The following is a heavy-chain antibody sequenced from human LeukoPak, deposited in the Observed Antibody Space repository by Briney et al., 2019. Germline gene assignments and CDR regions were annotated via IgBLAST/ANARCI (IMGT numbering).Heavy chain of an antibody. CDR1: GFTFSSYA. CDR3: ARGQPPSYYDMHV. CDR2: ISGSGGST. Sequence: GGSLRLSCAASGFTFSSYAMSWVRQAPGKGLEWVSAISGSGGSTYYADSVKGRFTISRDNSKNTLYLQMSSLRAEDTALYYCARGQPPSYYDMHVWGQGTTVTVSS. J-gene: IGHJ6*02. D-gene: IGHD6-13*01. V-gene: IGHV3-23*01.